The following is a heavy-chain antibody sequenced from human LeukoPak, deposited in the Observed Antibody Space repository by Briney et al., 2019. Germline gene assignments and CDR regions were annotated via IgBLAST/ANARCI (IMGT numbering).Heavy chain of an antibody. Sequence: PSETLPLTCAVYGGSFSGYYWSWIRQPPGKGLEWIGEINHSGSTNYNPSLKSRVTISVDTSKNQFSLKLSSVTAADTAVYYCARAMSIAARPTNYYYYMDVWGKGTTVTVSS. D-gene: IGHD6-6*01. CDR3: ARAMSIAARPTNYYYYMDV. CDR1: GGSFSGYY. J-gene: IGHJ6*03. V-gene: IGHV4-34*01. CDR2: INHSGST.